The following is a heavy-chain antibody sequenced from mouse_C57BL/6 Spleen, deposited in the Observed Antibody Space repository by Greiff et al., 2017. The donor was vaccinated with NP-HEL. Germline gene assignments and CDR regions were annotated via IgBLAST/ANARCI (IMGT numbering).Heavy chain of an antibody. CDR2: IDPADGDT. CDR3: TTYYGSTPYYFGY. J-gene: IGHJ2*01. CDR1: GFNIKDYY. V-gene: IGHV14-1*01. D-gene: IGHD1-1*01. Sequence: VQLQQSGAELVRPGASVKLSCTASGFNIKDYYMHWVKQRPEQGLEWIGRIDPADGDTEYAPKFQGKATMTADTSSNTAYLQLSSLTSEDTAVYYCTTYYGSTPYYFGYWGQGTTLTVAS.